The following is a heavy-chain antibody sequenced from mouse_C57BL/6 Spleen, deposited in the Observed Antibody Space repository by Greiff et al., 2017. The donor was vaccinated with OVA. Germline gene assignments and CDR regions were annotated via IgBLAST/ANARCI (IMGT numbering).Heavy chain of an antibody. CDR3: ARRITTGYYFDY. CDR2: IHPNSGST. Sequence: QVHVKQPGAELVKPGASVKLSCKASGYTFTSYWMHWVKQRPGQGLEWIGMIHPNSGSTNYNEKFKSKATLTVDKSSSTAYMQLSSLTSEDSAVYYCARRITTGYYFDYWGQGTTLTVSS. CDR1: GYTFTSYW. V-gene: IGHV1-64*01. D-gene: IGHD1-1*01. J-gene: IGHJ2*01.